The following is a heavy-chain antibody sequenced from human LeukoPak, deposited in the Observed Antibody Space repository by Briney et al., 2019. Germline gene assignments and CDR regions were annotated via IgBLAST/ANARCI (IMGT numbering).Heavy chain of an antibody. D-gene: IGHD3-9*01. CDR3: AREPGWPNLLYFDY. J-gene: IGHJ4*02. Sequence: GGSLKLSCAASRFTFRSYTMSWVRQAPGKGLEWVSSISSSSSYIYYADSVKGRFTISRDNAKNSLYLQMNSLRAEDTAVYYCAREPGWPNLLYFDYWGQGTLVTVSS. V-gene: IGHV3-21*01. CDR2: ISSSSSYI. CDR1: RFTFRSYT.